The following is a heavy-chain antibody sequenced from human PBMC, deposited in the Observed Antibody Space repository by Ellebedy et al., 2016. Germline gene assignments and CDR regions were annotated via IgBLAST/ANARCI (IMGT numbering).Heavy chain of an antibody. CDR2: INTASSYI. Sequence: GGSLRLSCAASGFTFSSYSMNWVRQSPGKGLEWVSSINTASSYIYYADSMQGRFTISRDNSQSSLYLQMNSLRVEDTAVYYCARGGLSYFDYWGQGTLVTVSS. V-gene: IGHV3-21*01. CDR3: ARGGLSYFDY. J-gene: IGHJ4*02. D-gene: IGHD2/OR15-2a*01. CDR1: GFTFSSYS.